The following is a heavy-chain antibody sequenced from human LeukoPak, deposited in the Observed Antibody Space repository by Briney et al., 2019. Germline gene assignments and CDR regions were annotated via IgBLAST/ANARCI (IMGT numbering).Heavy chain of an antibody. CDR3: ARSGETYYDFWSGYYNDAFDI. V-gene: IGHV3-21*01. D-gene: IGHD3-3*01. CDR1: GFKFSDHY. Sequence: GGSLRLSCAASGFKFSDHYIDWVRQAPGKGLEWVSSISSSSSYIYYADSVKGRFTISRDNAKNSLYLQMNSLRAEDTAVYYCARSGETYYDFWSGYYNDAFDIWGQGTMVTVSS. CDR2: ISSSSSYI. J-gene: IGHJ3*02.